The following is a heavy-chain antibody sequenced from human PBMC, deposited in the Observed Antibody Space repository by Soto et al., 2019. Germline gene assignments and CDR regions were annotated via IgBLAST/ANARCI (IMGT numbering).Heavy chain of an antibody. Sequence: QVQLVESGGGVVQPGRSLRLSCAASGFTFRNYAMHWVRQAPGKGLEWVAVASYDGSDIHYADSVKGRFTISRDNSKNTLYLQMNSLRADDTAIYYGASDLPNDGNFEYWGQGTLVTVSS. V-gene: IGHV3-30-3*01. CDR1: GFTFRNYA. J-gene: IGHJ4*02. CDR2: ASYDGSDI. CDR3: ASDLPNDGNFEY.